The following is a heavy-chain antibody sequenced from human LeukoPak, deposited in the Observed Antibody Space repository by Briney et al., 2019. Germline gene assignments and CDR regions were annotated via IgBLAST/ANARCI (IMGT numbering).Heavy chain of an antibody. CDR1: GFSLSTRGMC. Sequence: ESGPTLVNPTQTLTLTCTFSGFSLSTRGMCVSWIRQPPGKALEWLSRIDWDDDKYYSTSLKTRLTISKDTSKNQVVLTMTNMDPVDTATYYCARVRSTTVTKSYFDYWGQGTLVTVSS. CDR3: ARVRSTTVTKSYFDY. V-gene: IGHV2-70*11. J-gene: IGHJ4*02. D-gene: IGHD4-17*01. CDR2: IDWDDDK.